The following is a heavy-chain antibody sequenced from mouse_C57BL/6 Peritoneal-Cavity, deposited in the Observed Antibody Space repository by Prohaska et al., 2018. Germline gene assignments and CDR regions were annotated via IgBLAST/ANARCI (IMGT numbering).Heavy chain of an antibody. CDR1: FTVYW. Sequence: FTVYWIEWVKQRPGHGLGWIGEMLPGSGSTNYNEKCKGKATFTADTSSNTAYMQLSSLTTEDSASYYCEGGYPAWFAYWGQGTLVTVSA. D-gene: IGHD2-2*01. CDR3: EGGYPAWFAY. V-gene: IGHV1-9*01. CDR2: MLPGSGST. J-gene: IGHJ3*01.